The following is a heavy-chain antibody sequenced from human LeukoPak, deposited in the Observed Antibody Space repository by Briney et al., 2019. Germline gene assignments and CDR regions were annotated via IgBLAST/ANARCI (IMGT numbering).Heavy chain of an antibody. Sequence: SETLSLTCTVSGGSTRSTVHYWAWIRQSPGKGLEWIGSSDYSGGTTYNPSLKSRVTVSVDTSKNQFSLKLTSVTAADTAVYYCARDFGDFRTDYWGQGTLVTVSS. CDR3: ARDFGDFRTDY. CDR1: GGSTRSTVHY. V-gene: IGHV4-39*01. D-gene: IGHD4-17*01. J-gene: IGHJ4*02. CDR2: SDYSGGT.